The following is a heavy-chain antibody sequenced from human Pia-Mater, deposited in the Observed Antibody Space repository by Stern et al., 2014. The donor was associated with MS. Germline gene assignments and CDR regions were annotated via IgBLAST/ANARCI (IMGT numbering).Heavy chain of an antibody. D-gene: IGHD2-21*01. Sequence: QVQLVQSGGGVVQPGQSLRLSCAASGFTFIAYGMHWVRQAPGKGMAWVAVIWDDGSNSDHADSVAARFSISRDNSKNTLYLQMDSLTVDDTAIYHCARDNPVTSVAPHWYFDRWGRGTLVTVST. CDR2: IWDDGSNS. J-gene: IGHJ2*01. CDR3: ARDNPVTSVAPHWYFDR. CDR1: GFTFIAYG. V-gene: IGHV3-33*01.